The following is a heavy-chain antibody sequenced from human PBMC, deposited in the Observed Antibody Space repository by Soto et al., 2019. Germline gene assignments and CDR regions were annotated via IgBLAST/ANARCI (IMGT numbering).Heavy chain of an antibody. V-gene: IGHV4-4*07. CDR3: VRDGKKTLRDWFDP. D-gene: IGHD1-1*01. J-gene: IGHJ5*02. CDR2: IYATGTT. Sequence: SETLSLTCTVSGASISGFYWSWIRKSAGKGLEWIGRIYATGTTDYNPSLKNRVMMSVDTSKKQFSLKLRSVTAADTAVYYCVRDGKKTLRDWFDPWGQGISVTVSS. CDR1: GASISGFY.